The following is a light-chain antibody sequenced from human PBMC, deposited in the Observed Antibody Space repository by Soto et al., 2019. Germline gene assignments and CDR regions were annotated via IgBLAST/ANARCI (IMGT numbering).Light chain of an antibody. CDR2: EVT. V-gene: IGLV2-14*01. Sequence: QSALTQPASVSESLGQSITISCTGTSGDVGGHNYVSWYQHHPGKVPKLIIYEVTHRPSGVSTRFSGSKSGNTASLTISGLQAEDEADYFCSSYTSRYSHVVFGGGTKLTVL. CDR1: SGDVGGHNY. CDR3: SSYTSRYSHVV. J-gene: IGLJ2*01.